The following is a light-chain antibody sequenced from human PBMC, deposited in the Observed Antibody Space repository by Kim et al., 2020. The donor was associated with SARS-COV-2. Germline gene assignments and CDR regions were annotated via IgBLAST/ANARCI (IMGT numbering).Light chain of an antibody. V-gene: IGKV3-11*01. Sequence: DTVLTQSPATLSLSPGERATLSCRASRSVGSHLGWYQQRPGQAPRLLIFAASNRATGVPARFSGSGSGTDFTLTITSLEPEDSAVYYCQQRANWPPITFGQGTRLEIK. CDR1: RSVGSH. J-gene: IGKJ5*01. CDR3: QQRANWPPIT. CDR2: AAS.